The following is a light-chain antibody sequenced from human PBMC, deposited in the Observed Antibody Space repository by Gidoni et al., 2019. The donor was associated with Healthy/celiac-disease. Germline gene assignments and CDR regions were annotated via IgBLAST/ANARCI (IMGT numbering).Light chain of an antibody. CDR3: SSYTSSSTVV. Sequence: QPALTQPASVSGSPGQSITISCTGTSSDVGGYNYFSWYQQHPGKAPKLMIYEVSNRPSGVSNRFSGSKSGNTASLTISGLQAEDEADYYCSSYTSSSTVVFGGGTKLTVL. CDR2: EVS. V-gene: IGLV2-14*01. J-gene: IGLJ2*01. CDR1: SSDVGGYNY.